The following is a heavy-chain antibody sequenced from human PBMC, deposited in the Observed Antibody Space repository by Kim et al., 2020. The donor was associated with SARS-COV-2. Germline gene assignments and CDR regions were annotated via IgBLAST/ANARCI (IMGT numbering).Heavy chain of an antibody. CDR3: ARGKHWTAPYGSGMNWFDP. CDR1: GGSISSGGYY. Sequence: SQTLSLTCTVSGGSISSGGYYWSWIRQHPGKGLEWIGYIYYSGSTYYNPSLKSRVTISVDTSKNQFSLKLSSVTAADTAVYYCARGKHWTAPYGSGMNWFDPWGQGTLVTVSS. D-gene: IGHD3-10*01. CDR2: IYYSGST. V-gene: IGHV4-31*03. J-gene: IGHJ5*02.